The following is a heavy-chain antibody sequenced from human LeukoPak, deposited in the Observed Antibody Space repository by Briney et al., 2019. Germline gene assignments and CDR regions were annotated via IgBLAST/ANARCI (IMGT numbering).Heavy chain of an antibody. CDR3: ARDRGVYCSSTSCPPELDY. J-gene: IGHJ4*02. CDR2: IYTSGGT. CDR1: GGSISSGSYY. Sequence: PSETLSLTCTVSGGSISSGSYYWSWIRQPAGKGLEWIGRIYTSGGTNYNPSLKSRVTISVDTSKNQFSLKLSSVTAADTAVYYCARDRGVYCSSTSCPPELDYWGQGTLVTVSS. D-gene: IGHD2-2*01. V-gene: IGHV4-61*02.